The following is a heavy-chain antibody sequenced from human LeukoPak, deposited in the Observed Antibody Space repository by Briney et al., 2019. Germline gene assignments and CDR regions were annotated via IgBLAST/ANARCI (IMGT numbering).Heavy chain of an antibody. Sequence: GGSLRLSCTVSGFTFSNYEMNWVRQAPGKELEWVSYISSSGSAKYYADSVKGRFTISRDNAESSLYLQMNSLRAEDTAVYYCARDGVRGVRDAFDIWGQGTRVTVSP. J-gene: IGHJ3*02. CDR1: GFTFSNYE. CDR3: ARDGVRGVRDAFDI. D-gene: IGHD3-10*01. V-gene: IGHV3-48*03. CDR2: ISSSGSAK.